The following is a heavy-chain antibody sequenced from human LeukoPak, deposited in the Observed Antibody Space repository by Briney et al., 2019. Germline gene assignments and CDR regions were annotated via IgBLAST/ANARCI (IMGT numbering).Heavy chain of an antibody. CDR2: INHNGNVN. V-gene: IGHV3-7*03. CDR3: ARGGGLDV. Sequence: PGGSLRLSCAASGFTFSSYWMNWARQAPGKGLEWVASINHNGNVNYYVDSVKGRFTISRDNAKNSLYLQMSNLRAEDTAVYFRARGGGLDVWGQGATVTVPS. CDR1: GFTFSSYW. J-gene: IGHJ6*02. D-gene: IGHD3-16*01.